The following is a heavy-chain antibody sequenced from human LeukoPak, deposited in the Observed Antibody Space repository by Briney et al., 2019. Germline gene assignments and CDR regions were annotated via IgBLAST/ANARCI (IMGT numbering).Heavy chain of an antibody. CDR3: ARHGGNNCSSISCYDY. CDR1: GYSFSTYW. Sequence: GESLKISCKGSGYSFSTYWIAWVRQMPGKGLEWMGIIYPGDSDTRYSPSFQGQVTISADKSINTAYLQWSSLKASDTAIFYCARHGGNNCSSISCYDYWGQGTLVTVSS. J-gene: IGHJ4*02. D-gene: IGHD2-2*01. CDR2: IYPGDSDT. V-gene: IGHV5-51*01.